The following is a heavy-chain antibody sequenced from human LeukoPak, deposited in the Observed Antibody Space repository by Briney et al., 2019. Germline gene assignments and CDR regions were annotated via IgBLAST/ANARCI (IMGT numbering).Heavy chain of an antibody. CDR2: ISAYNGNT. J-gene: IGHJ4*02. D-gene: IGHD5-24*01. V-gene: IGHV1-18*01. CDR3: ARTGWLQSDPFDS. Sequence: SVKVSCKASGGTFSSYAISWVRQAPGQGLEWMGWISAYNGNTNYAQKLQGRVTMTTDTSTATAYMELRSLISADTAVYYCARTGWLQSDPFDSWGQGTLVTVSS. CDR1: GGTFSSYA.